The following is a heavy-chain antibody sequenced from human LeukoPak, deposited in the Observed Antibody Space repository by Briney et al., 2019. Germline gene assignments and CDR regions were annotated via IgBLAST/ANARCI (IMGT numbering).Heavy chain of an antibody. D-gene: IGHD3-16*01. CDR1: GFTVSSNY. CDR3: AGGSYDYDRNY. J-gene: IGHJ4*02. V-gene: IGHV4-4*02. CDR2: IYHSGST. Sequence: GSLRLSCAASGFTVSSNYMSWVRQPPGKGLEWIGEIYHSGSTNYNPSLKSRVTISVDKSKNQFSLKLSSVTAADTAVYYCAGGSYDYDRNYWGQGTLVTVSS.